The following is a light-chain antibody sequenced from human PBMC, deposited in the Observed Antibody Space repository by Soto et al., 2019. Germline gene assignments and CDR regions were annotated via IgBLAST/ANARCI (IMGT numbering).Light chain of an antibody. V-gene: IGKV1-39*01. CDR2: AAS. CDR3: QQSFSIPYT. CDR1: HNISSQ. J-gene: IGKJ2*01. Sequence: DIQMTQSPSSLSAFIGDRVTITCRASHNISSQLSWYHQKPGKAPNLLIYAASSLQSGVPSGFSGSGSGTDFTLTITSLQPDDFATYYCQQSFSIPYTFGQGTKVQIK.